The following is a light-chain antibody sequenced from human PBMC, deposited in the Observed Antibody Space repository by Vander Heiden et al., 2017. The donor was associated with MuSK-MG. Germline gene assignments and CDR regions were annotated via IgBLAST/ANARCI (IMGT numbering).Light chain of an antibody. CDR1: GGHTNYT. J-gene: IGLJ2*01. CDR3: QTWGTGVV. CDR2: LNSDGSH. V-gene: IGLV4-69*01. Sequence: QLVLTQSPSASASLGASVKLTCTLSGGHTNYTIACHQQQPERGPRYVMKLNSDGSHMKGVGTPDRFSGSSSGAERYLTISSLQAEDEDEYYCQTWGTGVVFGGGTKRTVL.